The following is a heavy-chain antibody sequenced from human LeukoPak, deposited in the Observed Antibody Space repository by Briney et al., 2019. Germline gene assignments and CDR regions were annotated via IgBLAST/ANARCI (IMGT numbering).Heavy chain of an antibody. D-gene: IGHD1-26*01. J-gene: IGHJ3*02. CDR1: GGSISSGGYY. Sequence: SETLSLTCTVSGGSISSGGYYWSWIRQPPGKGLEWIGYIYYSGSTNYNPSLKSRVTISVDTSKNQFSLKLSSVTAADTAVYYCARDGWELRTRAFDIWGQGTMVTVSS. CDR3: ARDGWELRTRAFDI. V-gene: IGHV4-61*08. CDR2: IYYSGST.